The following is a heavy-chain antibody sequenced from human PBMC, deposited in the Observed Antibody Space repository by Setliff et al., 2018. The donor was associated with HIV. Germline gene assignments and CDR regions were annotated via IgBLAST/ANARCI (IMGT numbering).Heavy chain of an antibody. J-gene: IGHJ4*01. CDR1: GGSISSSSYY. Sequence: SETLSLTCTVSGGSISSSSYYWGWIRQPPGKGLEWIGSIYYSGSTYYNPSLETRVAIFVDTSKNQFSLRLSSVTAADSAMYYCVRHDPPNSGRFYFDLWVRVTPVTVSS. CDR2: IYYSGST. V-gene: IGHV4-39*01. D-gene: IGHD1-26*01. CDR3: VRHDPPNSGRFYFDL.